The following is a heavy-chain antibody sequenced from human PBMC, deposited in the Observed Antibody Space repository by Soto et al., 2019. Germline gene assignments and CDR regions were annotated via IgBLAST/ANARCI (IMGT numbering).Heavy chain of an antibody. J-gene: IGHJ4*02. CDR2: IWYDGSNK. Sequence: GGSLRLSCAASGFTFSSYGMHWVRQAPGKGLEWVAVIWYDGSNKYYADSVKGRFTISRDNSKNTLYLQMNSLRAEDTAVYYCARVLGYSYGYDYFDYWGQGTLVTVSS. V-gene: IGHV3-33*01. CDR3: ARVLGYSYGYDYFDY. CDR1: GFTFSSYG. D-gene: IGHD5-18*01.